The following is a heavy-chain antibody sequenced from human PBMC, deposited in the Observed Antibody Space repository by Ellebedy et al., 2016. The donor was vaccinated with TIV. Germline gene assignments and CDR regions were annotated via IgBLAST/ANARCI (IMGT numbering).Heavy chain of an antibody. Sequence: GESLKISXAASGFTFSSYGMHWVRQAPGKGLEWVAVISYDGSNKYYADSVKGRFTISRDNSKNTLYLQMNSLRAEDTAVYYCAKDGGGYLGYWGQGTLVTVSS. CDR3: AKDGGGYLGY. V-gene: IGHV3-30*18. D-gene: IGHD3-22*01. CDR2: ISYDGSNK. J-gene: IGHJ4*02. CDR1: GFTFSSYG.